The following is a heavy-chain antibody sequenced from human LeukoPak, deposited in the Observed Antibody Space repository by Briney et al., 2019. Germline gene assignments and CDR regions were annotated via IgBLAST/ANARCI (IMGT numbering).Heavy chain of an antibody. Sequence: GGSLRLSCAASGFTFSNAWMSWVRQAPGKGLEWVSRIKTKTDGGTTDYAAPVKGRFTISRDDSKNTLYLQMNSLKTEDTAVYYCTTTYTLWGQGTLVSVSS. CDR2: IKTKTDGGTT. CDR3: TTTYTL. J-gene: IGHJ1*01. D-gene: IGHD1-14*01. V-gene: IGHV3-15*01. CDR1: GFTFSNAW.